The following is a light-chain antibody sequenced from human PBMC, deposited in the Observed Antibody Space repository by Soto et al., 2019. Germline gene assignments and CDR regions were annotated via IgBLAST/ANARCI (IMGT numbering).Light chain of an antibody. CDR1: QSVSNW. CDR3: QQYDTYSRT. Sequence: DIPMTQSPSPLSASLGDIVTITCRAIQSVSNWWAWYRQKPGEAPKLLIYEGATLERGVPSRFSGSVSGTEFTLTISSLQPDDFATFYCQQYDTYSRTFGEGTNVEVK. J-gene: IGKJ4*02. V-gene: IGKV1-5*03. CDR2: EGA.